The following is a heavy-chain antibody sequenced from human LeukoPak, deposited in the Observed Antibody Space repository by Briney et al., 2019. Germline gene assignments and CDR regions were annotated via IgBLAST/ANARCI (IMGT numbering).Heavy chain of an antibody. V-gene: IGHV4-39*07. Sequence: SETLSLTCTVSGDSISSSSYYWGWIRQPPGKGLEWIGSIYYSGSTFHTPSLKSRVTISVDTSKNQFSLKLSSVTAADTAVYYCARLVSGGTGIDYWGQGTLVTVSS. CDR3: ARLVSGGTGIDY. CDR2: IYYSGST. J-gene: IGHJ4*02. CDR1: GDSISSSSYY. D-gene: IGHD1-26*01.